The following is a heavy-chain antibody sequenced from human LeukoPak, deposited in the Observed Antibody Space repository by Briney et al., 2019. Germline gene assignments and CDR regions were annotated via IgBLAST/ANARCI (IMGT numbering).Heavy chain of an antibody. V-gene: IGHV4-59*01. CDR1: GGSINSYY. J-gene: IGHJ2*01. Sequence: PSETLSLTCTVSGGSINSYYWSWIRQPPGKGLEWIGYIYYSGNTNYNPSLKSRVSISIDTSKNQLSLQLSSVTAADTAVYYGARDRDSSGLRDFDLWGRGTLVTVSA. CDR2: IYYSGNT. D-gene: IGHD3-22*01. CDR3: ARDRDSSGLRDFDL.